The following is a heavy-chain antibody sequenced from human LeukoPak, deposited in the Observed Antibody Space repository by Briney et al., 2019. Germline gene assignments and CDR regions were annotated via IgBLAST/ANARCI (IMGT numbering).Heavy chain of an antibody. CDR1: GFTFSTYW. CDR3: AKGSYGDSPYWYFNL. CDR2: ISSDGTNA. J-gene: IGHJ2*01. V-gene: IGHV3-74*01. Sequence: GGSLRLSCAASGFTFSTYWMHWVRQVPGKGLVWVSRISSDGTNANYADSVKGRFTISRDNSKNTLYLQMNSLRAEDTAVYYCAKGSYGDSPYWYFNLWGRGTLVTVSS. D-gene: IGHD4-17*01.